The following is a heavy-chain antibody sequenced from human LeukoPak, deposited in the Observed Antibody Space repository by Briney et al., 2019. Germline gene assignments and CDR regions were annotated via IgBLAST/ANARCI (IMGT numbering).Heavy chain of an antibody. Sequence: PGGSLRLSCAASGFTVSSNYMSWVRQAPGKGLEWVANIKQDGSEKYYVDSVKGRFTISRDNAKNSLYLQMNSLRAEDTAVYYCARDDRAYYYDSSGLFDYWGQGTLVTVSS. CDR2: IKQDGSEK. V-gene: IGHV3-7*04. D-gene: IGHD3-22*01. J-gene: IGHJ4*02. CDR1: GFTVSSNY. CDR3: ARDDRAYYYDSSGLFDY.